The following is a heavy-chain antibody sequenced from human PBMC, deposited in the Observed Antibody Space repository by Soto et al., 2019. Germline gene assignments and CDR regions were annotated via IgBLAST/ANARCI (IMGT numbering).Heavy chain of an antibody. CDR3: AKDRLAGSWPVQPFDY. D-gene: IGHD6-13*01. V-gene: IGHV3-23*01. Sequence: GGSLRLSCAASGFTFSSYAMSWVRQAPGKGLEWVSAISGSGGSTYYADSVKGRFTISRDNSKNTLYLQMNSLRAEDTAVYYCAKDRLAGSWPVQPFDYWGQGTLVTVSS. CDR2: ISGSGGST. CDR1: GFTFSSYA. J-gene: IGHJ4*02.